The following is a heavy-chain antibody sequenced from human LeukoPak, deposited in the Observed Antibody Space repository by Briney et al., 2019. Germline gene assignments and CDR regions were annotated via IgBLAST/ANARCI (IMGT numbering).Heavy chain of an antibody. CDR2: IYHSGST. CDR1: GNSVSSTYY. CDR3: AGQHDANGYYFY. D-gene: IGHD3-22*01. J-gene: IGHJ4*02. Sequence: SETLSLTCAVTGNSVSSTYYWGWIRPAPGKGLEWIGSIYHSGSTYYNPSLRSRVTIAVDTSKNRFSLKMSSVTAADTAVYYCAGQHDANGYYFYWGQGTLVTVSS. V-gene: IGHV4-38-2*01.